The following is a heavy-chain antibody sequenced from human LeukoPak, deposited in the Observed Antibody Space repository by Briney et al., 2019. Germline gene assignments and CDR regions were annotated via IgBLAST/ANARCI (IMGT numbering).Heavy chain of an antibody. CDR2: ISWNSGSI. CDR1: GFTFDDYA. J-gene: IGHJ4*02. Sequence: GGSLRLSCAASGFTFDDYAMHWVRQAPGKGLEWVSGISWNSGSIGYADSVKGRFTISRDNAKNSLYLQMNSLRAEDTALYYCAKDISLAAGLFRGQGTLVTVSS. CDR3: AKDISLAAGLF. V-gene: IGHV3-9*01. D-gene: IGHD6-19*01.